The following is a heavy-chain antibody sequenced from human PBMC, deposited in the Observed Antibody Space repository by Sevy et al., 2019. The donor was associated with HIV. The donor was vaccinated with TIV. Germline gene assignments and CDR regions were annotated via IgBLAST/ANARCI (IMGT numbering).Heavy chain of an antibody. J-gene: IGHJ2*01. CDR2: IYPGNSDT. V-gene: IGHV5-51*01. CDR1: GYSFSSYW. D-gene: IGHD2-15*01. CDR3: AGPSLGYCSGGTCYDWYFDL. Sequence: GESLKISCKGSGYSFSSYWIGWVRQMPGKGLEWMGIIYPGNSDTKYSPSFQGQVTISADKSTAYLQWRSLKASDTAIYYCAGPSLGYCSGGTCYDWYFDLWGRGTLVTVSS.